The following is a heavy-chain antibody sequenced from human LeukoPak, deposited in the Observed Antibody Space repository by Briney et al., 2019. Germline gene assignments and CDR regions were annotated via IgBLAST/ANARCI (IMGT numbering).Heavy chain of an antibody. CDR2: INHSGST. D-gene: IGHD3-22*01. Sequence: KPSETLSLTCAVYGGSFSGYYWSWIRQPPGKGLEWIGEINHSGSTNYNPSLKSRVTISVDTSKNQFSLKLSSVTAADTAVYYCAREYYYDSSGGFDYWGQGTLVTVSS. CDR1: GGSFSGYY. J-gene: IGHJ4*02. CDR3: AREYYYDSSGGFDY. V-gene: IGHV4-34*01.